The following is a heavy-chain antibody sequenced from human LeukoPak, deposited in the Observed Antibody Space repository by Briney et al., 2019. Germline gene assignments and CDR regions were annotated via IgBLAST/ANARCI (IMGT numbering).Heavy chain of an antibody. V-gene: IGHV3-20*04. Sequence: PGGSLRLSCAASGFTFSDYYMSWVRQAPGKGLEWVSGINWNGGSTGYADSVKGRFTISRDNAKNSLYLQMNSLRAEDTALYYCASGGIYYGAAFDFWGQGSLVTVSS. CDR1: GFTFSDYY. CDR2: INWNGGST. CDR3: ASGGIYYGAAFDF. J-gene: IGHJ4*02. D-gene: IGHD1-26*01.